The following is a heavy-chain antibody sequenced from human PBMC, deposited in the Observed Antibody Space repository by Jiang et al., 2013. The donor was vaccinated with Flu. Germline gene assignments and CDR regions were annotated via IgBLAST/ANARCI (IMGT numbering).Heavy chain of an antibody. Sequence: GSGLVKPSETLSLTCTVSGGSISNYYWSWIRQPPGKGLEWIGYIYYSGSTNYNPSLKSRVTISVDTSKNQFSLKLSSVTAADTAVYYCARDRSGGYELDYWGQGTLVTVSS. CDR3: ARDRSGGYELDY. CDR1: GGSISNYY. CDR2: IYYSGST. J-gene: IGHJ4*02. V-gene: IGHV4-59*01. D-gene: IGHD5-12*01.